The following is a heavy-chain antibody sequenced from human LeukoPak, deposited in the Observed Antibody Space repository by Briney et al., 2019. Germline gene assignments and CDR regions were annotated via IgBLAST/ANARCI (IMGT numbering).Heavy chain of an antibody. V-gene: IGHV3-7*01. Sequence: AGGSLRLSCAASGFTFSNAWMSWVRQAPGKGLEWVANIKEDGSEKYYVDSVKGRFTISRDNAKNSLYLQMNSLRAEDTAVYYCAREGRGFLDYWGQGTLVTVSS. J-gene: IGHJ4*02. CDR3: AREGRGFLDY. CDR2: IKEDGSEK. D-gene: IGHD3-10*01. CDR1: GFTFSNAW.